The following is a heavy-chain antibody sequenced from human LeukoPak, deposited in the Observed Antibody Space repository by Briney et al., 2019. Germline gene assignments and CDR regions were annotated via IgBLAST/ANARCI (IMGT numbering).Heavy chain of an antibody. CDR1: GFTFSSYG. CDR2: IWYDGSNK. Sequence: GGSLRLSCAASGFTFSSYGMHWVRQAPGKGLEGVAVIWYDGSNKYYADSVKGRFTISRNNSKNPLYLQMNSLRAEDTAVYYCARALYGDLKVFVYWGQGTLVTVSS. D-gene: IGHD4-17*01. CDR3: ARALYGDLKVFVY. J-gene: IGHJ4*02. V-gene: IGHV3-33*01.